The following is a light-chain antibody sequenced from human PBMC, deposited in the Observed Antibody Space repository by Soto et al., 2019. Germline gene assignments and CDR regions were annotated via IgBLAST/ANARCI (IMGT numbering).Light chain of an antibody. Sequence: EIVLTQSPATLSLSPGERATLSCRASQSVGSFLAWYQHKPGQAPRLLIYDASNRATGIPARFSGSGSGTDFTLTISSLEPEDFAVYYCLQRRNWPDTFGQGTKLEIK. CDR1: QSVGSF. J-gene: IGKJ2*01. CDR2: DAS. V-gene: IGKV3-11*01. CDR3: LQRRNWPDT.